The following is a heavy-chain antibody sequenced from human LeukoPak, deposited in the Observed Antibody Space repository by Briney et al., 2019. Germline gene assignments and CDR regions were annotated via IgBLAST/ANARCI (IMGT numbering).Heavy chain of an antibody. Sequence: SETLSLTCTVSGGSISTHYWSWMRQPPGKGLEWIGYIYYSGSTNYNPSLKSRVTISVDTSKNQFSLRLGSVTAADTAVYYCARASPRYCSGCTCFSTSLPFDFWGQGTLVTVSS. J-gene: IGHJ4*02. D-gene: IGHD2-15*01. CDR3: ARASPRYCSGCTCFSTSLPFDF. CDR2: IYYSGST. V-gene: IGHV4-59*11. CDR1: GGSISTHY.